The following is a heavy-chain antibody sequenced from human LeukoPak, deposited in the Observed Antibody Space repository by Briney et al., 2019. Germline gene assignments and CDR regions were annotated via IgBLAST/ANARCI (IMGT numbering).Heavy chain of an antibody. Sequence: PGGSLRLSCAASGFTFSSYGMHWVRQAPGKGLEWVAFIRYDGSNKYYADSVKGRFTISRDNSKNTLYLQMSSLSAEDTAVYYCAKDHRVVVPAAILRQQPFDYWGQGTLVTVSS. V-gene: IGHV3-30*02. CDR2: IRYDGSNK. D-gene: IGHD2-2*02. CDR1: GFTFSSYG. J-gene: IGHJ4*02. CDR3: AKDHRVVVPAAILRQQPFDY.